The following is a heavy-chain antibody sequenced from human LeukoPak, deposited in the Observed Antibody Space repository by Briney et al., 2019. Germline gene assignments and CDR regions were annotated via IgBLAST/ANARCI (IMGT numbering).Heavy chain of an antibody. CDR3: TRHTERNSD. J-gene: IGHJ4*02. CDR1: GFTFSDST. D-gene: IGHD2/OR15-2a*01. V-gene: IGHV3-73*01. Sequence: GGSLRLSCAAFGFTFSDSTMHWVRQASGKGLEWVGRIRTKPNTYATAYAASVKGRFTISRDDSKNTAYLQMNSLKTDDTAVYYCTRHTERNSDWGQGTLVTVSS. CDR2: IRTKPNTYAT.